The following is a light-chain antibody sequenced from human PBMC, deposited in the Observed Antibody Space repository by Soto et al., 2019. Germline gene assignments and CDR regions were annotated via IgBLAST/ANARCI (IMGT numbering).Light chain of an antibody. CDR2: GAS. V-gene: IGKV3-15*01. CDR3: QQYNNWPWT. CDR1: QSVSSN. J-gene: IGKJ1*01. Sequence: EIVMTQSPATLSVSPGERATLSCRASQSVSSNLAWYQQKPGQAPRLLIYGASTRATGLPARFSGSGSGTEFTLTIRSLQSEDFAVYYFQQYNNWPWTFGQGTKVEIK.